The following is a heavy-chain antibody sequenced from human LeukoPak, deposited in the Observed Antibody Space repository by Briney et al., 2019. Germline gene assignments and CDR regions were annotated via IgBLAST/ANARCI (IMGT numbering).Heavy chain of an antibody. CDR2: ISSSSSYI. Sequence: KPGGSLRLSCAASGFTFSSYSMNWVRQAPVKVLEWVSSISSSSSYIYYADSVKGRFTISRDNSKNTLYLQMNSLRAEDTAVYYCAKSPSLDYYDSRGYRHYFDYWGQGTLVTVSS. CDR1: GFTFSSYS. D-gene: IGHD3-22*01. V-gene: IGHV3-21*04. CDR3: AKSPSLDYYDSRGYRHYFDY. J-gene: IGHJ4*02.